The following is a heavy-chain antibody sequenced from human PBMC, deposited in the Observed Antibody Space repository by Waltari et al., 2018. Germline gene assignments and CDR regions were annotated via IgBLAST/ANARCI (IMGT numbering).Heavy chain of an antibody. D-gene: IGHD1-1*01. V-gene: IGHV4-39*01. CDR1: GVSITSNRHY. CDR2: MSYTGAT. CDR3: ATYIGASVGTAAFDV. Sequence: QLQLQESGPGLVKPSATLSLTCSVSGVSITSNRHYWGWIRQPPGQGLGWIGTMSYTGATYSSPSLESRVTVSRDTSKNQLSLKLVSVTAADTAVYYCATYIGASVGTAAFDVWGQGTMVAVSS. J-gene: IGHJ3*01.